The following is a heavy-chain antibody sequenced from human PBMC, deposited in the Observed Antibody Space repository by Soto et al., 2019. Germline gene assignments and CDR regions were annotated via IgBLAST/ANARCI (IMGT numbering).Heavy chain of an antibody. D-gene: IGHD6-13*01. V-gene: IGHV4-31*03. CDR1: GGSINSGGYY. J-gene: IGHJ4*02. CDR3: ARGYRHSGYSSSWVFDY. CDR2: MYYSGST. Sequence: QVQLRESGPGLVKPSQTLSLTCTVSGGSINSGGYYWNWIRQHPGKGLEWIGYMYYSGSTYYNPFLRSRVIISADASENHFSLKLRSVTAADTAVYFCARGYRHSGYSSSWVFDYWGQGTLVNVSS.